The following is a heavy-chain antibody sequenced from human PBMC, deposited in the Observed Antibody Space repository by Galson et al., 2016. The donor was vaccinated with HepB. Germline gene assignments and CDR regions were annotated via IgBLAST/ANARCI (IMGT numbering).Heavy chain of an antibody. CDR1: GYTFNNYG. CDR3: ARTRRAPYCGGDCYPKTYCDS. D-gene: IGHD2-21*02. V-gene: IGHV1-18*01. J-gene: IGHJ5*01. Sequence: SVKVSCKASGYTFNNYGIVWVRQAPGQGLEWVGGVTGFDRKRNYAQKFQDRVTVTTDTSTNTAYLDLLGLKYDDTAIYYCARTRRAPYCGGDCYPKTYCDSGGQGTLVTVSS. CDR2: VTGFDRKR.